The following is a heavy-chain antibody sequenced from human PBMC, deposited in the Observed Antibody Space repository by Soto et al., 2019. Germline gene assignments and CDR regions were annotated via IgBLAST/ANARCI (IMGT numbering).Heavy chain of an antibody. Sequence: KLVQSGAEVKKPGASVKVSCQTYGYTFFSYAITWVRQAPGQGLEWMGWVSGYNGHTNYAQKFQERVTMTRDISTTTVFMEVRNLRSDDTAVYYCARFLGPTSSENWFDPWGQGTLVTVSS. CDR2: VSGYNGHT. J-gene: IGHJ5*02. D-gene: IGHD1-26*01. V-gene: IGHV1-18*01. CDR1: GYTFFSYA. CDR3: ARFLGPTSSENWFDP.